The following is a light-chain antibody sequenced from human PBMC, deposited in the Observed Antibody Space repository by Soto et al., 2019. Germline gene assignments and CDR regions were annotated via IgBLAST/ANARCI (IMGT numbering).Light chain of an antibody. V-gene: IGKV3-20*01. J-gene: IGKJ5*01. Sequence: EIVLTQSPDTLSLSPGESATLSCRASQSVSSNYLAWYQQKPGRDPRLLIYGASNRATGIPDRFSGSGSGTDFAVTISRLEPEEFAVYYCQQYDDSITFGQGTRLEIE. CDR2: GAS. CDR1: QSVSSNY. CDR3: QQYDDSIT.